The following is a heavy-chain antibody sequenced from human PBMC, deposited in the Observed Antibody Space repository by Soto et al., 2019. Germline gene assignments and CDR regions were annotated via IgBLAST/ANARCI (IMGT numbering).Heavy chain of an antibody. V-gene: IGHV3-33*01. CDR3: ARLSSGCPHWEY. CDR2: IWYDGSNK. Sequence: GGSLSLSCTAAGFTFSSYFMHWVRQAPGKGLEWVAVIWYDGSNKYYADSVKGRFTISRDNSKNTLYLQMNSLRAEDTAVYYWARLSSGCPHWEYWGQGTLVTVS. J-gene: IGHJ4*02. CDR1: GFTFSSYF. D-gene: IGHD6-19*01.